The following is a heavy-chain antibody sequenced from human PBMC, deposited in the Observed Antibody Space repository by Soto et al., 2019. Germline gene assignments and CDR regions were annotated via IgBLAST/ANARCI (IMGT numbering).Heavy chain of an antibody. CDR2: IIPIFGTA. CDR3: ARTALNYDILTGYPIGRPYYYYYYGMDV. CDR1: GGTFSSYA. Sequence: SVKVSCKASGGTFSSYAISWVRQAPGQGLEWMGGIIPIFGTANYAQKFQGRVTITADESTSTAYMGLSSLRSEDTAVYYCARTALNYDILTGYPIGRPYYYYYYGMDVWGQGTTVTVSS. V-gene: IGHV1-69*13. J-gene: IGHJ6*02. D-gene: IGHD3-9*01.